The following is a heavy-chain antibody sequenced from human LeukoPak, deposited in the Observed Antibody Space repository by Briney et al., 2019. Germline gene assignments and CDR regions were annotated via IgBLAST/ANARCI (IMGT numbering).Heavy chain of an antibody. Sequence: ASVKVSCKASGYTFTSYGISWVRQAPGQGLEWMGWISAYNGNTNYAQKLQGRVTMTTDTSTSTAYMELRSLRSEDTAVYYCARDLGIVVVPAATGGDNWFDPWGQGTLVTVSS. CDR3: ARDLGIVVVPAATGGDNWFDP. D-gene: IGHD2-2*01. CDR1: GYTFTSYG. J-gene: IGHJ5*02. V-gene: IGHV1-18*01. CDR2: ISAYNGNT.